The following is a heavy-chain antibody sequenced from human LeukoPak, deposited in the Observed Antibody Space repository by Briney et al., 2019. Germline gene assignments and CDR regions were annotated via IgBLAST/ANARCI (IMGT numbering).Heavy chain of an antibody. CDR2: ISAYNGNT. J-gene: IGHJ6*03. CDR3: ARDPSKTTVTTAGVSYYMDV. CDR1: GYTFTSYG. D-gene: IGHD4-17*01. Sequence: ASVKVSCKASGYTFTSYGISWVRQAPGQGLEWMGWISAYNGNTNYAQKLQGRVTMTTDTSTSTVYMELSSLRSEDTAVYYCARDPSKTTVTTAGVSYYMDVWGKGTTVTVSS. V-gene: IGHV1-18*01.